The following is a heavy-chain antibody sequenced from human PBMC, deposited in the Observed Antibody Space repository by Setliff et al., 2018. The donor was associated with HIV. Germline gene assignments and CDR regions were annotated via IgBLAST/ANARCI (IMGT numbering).Heavy chain of an antibody. CDR3: VRDDYGYNGKGFDY. D-gene: IGHD4-17*01. V-gene: IGHV4-39*02. Sequence: PSETLSLTCAVSGGSISSSNYYWVWIRQPPGKELEWIGSFYYSGSTYYNPSLKSRVTISIETSNNQISLRLSSVTAADTAMYYCVRDDYGYNGKGFDYWGPGTLVTVSS. CDR1: GGSISSSNYY. CDR2: FYYSGST. J-gene: IGHJ4*02.